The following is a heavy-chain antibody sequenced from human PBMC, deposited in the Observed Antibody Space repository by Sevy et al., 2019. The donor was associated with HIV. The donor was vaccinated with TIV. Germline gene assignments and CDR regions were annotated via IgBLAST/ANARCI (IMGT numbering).Heavy chain of an antibody. V-gene: IGHV3-48*01. CDR2: ISSSSSTI. Sequence: GGSLRLSCAASGFTFSSYSMNWVRQAPGKGLEWVSYISSSSSTIYYADSVKGRFTISRDNAKNSLYLQMNSLRAEDTAVYYCARQTRIAAAPISGYYGMDVWGQGTTVTVSS. CDR1: GFTFSSYS. J-gene: IGHJ6*02. CDR3: ARQTRIAAAPISGYYGMDV. D-gene: IGHD6-13*01.